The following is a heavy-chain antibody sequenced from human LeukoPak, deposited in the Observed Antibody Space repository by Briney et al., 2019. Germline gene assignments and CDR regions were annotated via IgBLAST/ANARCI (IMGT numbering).Heavy chain of an antibody. V-gene: IGHV4-59*12. CDR2: ISYTGST. D-gene: IGHD6-13*01. CDR3: ARRVAAAGSEVFDF. Sequence: SETLSLTCTVSGGSISGYYWNWLRQPPGKGLEWIGYISYTGSTNPNPSLKSRVTISVDTSKNQFSLRLSSVTAADTAVYYCARRVAAAGSEVFDFWGQGTLVTVSS. CDR1: GGSISGYY. J-gene: IGHJ4*02.